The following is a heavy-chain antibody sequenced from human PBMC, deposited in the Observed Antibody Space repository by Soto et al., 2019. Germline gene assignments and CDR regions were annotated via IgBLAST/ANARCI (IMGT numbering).Heavy chain of an antibody. CDR1: GFTFSSYW. CDR3: AVDVDQGYYYYGMDV. CDR2: IKQDGSEK. Sequence: GGSLRLSCAASGFTFSSYWMSWVRQAPGKGLEWVANIKQDGSEKYYVDSVKGRFTISRDNAKNSLYLQMNSLRAEDTAVYYCAVDVDQGYYYYGMDVWGQGTTVTVSS. V-gene: IGHV3-7*02. D-gene: IGHD5-12*01. J-gene: IGHJ6*02.